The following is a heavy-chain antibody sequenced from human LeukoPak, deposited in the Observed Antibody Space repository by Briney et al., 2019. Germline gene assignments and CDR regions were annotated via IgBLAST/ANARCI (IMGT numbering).Heavy chain of an antibody. D-gene: IGHD6-13*01. CDR2: IYYSGST. CDR1: GGSISSYY. CDR3: ARDIDLTGYSSSWSPI. J-gene: IGHJ4*02. V-gene: IGHV4-39*07. Sequence: SETLSLTCTVSGGSISSYYWGWIRQPPGKGLEWIGGIYYSGSTYYNPSLKSRVTISVDTSKNQFSLKLSSVTAADTAVYYCARDIDLTGYSSSWSPIWGQGTLVTVSS.